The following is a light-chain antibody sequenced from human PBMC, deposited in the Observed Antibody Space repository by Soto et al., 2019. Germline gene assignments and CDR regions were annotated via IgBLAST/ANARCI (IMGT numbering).Light chain of an antibody. V-gene: IGKV3-15*01. CDR3: LHYNNWPRWT. CDR2: GAS. Sequence: EIMMTQSPATLSVSPGERATLSCRASQSVSSNLAWYQQKRGQTPRLLIYGASTRATGVPARFSGSGSGTEFTLTISSLQSEDFAVYYCLHYNNWPRWTFGQGTKVDNK. J-gene: IGKJ1*01. CDR1: QSVSSN.